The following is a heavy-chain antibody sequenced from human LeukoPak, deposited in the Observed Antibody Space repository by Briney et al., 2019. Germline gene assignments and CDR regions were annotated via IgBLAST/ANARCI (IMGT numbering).Heavy chain of an antibody. CDR3: AKDRYCSGGSCYSAFDI. V-gene: IGHV3-11*01. CDR2: ISSSGSTI. D-gene: IGHD2-15*01. J-gene: IGHJ3*02. Sequence: GGSLRLSCAASGFTFSDYYMSWIRQAPGKGLEWVSYISSSGSTIYYADSVKGRFTISRDNAKNSLYLQMNSLRAEDTALYYCAKDRYCSGGSCYSAFDIWGQGTMVTVSS. CDR1: GFTFSDYY.